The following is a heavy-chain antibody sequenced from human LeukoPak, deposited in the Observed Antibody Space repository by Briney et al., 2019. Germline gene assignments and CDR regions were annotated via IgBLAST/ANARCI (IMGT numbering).Heavy chain of an antibody. CDR1: GGSISSYY. D-gene: IGHD3-10*02. CDR3: ARYVPGSPYVVDY. V-gene: IGHV4-59*08. CDR2: IYYSGST. J-gene: IGHJ4*02. Sequence: SETLPLTCTVSGGSISSYYWSWIRQPPGKGLEWIGYIYYSGSTNYNPSLKSRVTISVDTSKNQFSLKLRSVTAADTAVYYCARYVPGSPYVVDYWGQGTLVAVSS.